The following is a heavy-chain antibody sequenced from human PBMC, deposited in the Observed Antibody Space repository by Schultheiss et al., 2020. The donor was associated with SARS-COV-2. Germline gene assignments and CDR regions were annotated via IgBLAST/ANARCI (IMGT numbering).Heavy chain of an antibody. V-gene: IGHV3-23*01. CDR1: GFTFSSND. J-gene: IGHJ4*02. D-gene: IGHD1-26*01. CDR2: SDTSGGST. Sequence: GGSLRLSCAASGFTFSSNDMSWVRQAPGKGLEWVSASDTSGGSTYADSVKGRFTISRDNSKNTLYLQMNSLRAEDTALYFCAKDRAPYYSWNYMQQWGQGAQVTVSS. CDR3: AKDRAPYYSWNYMQQ.